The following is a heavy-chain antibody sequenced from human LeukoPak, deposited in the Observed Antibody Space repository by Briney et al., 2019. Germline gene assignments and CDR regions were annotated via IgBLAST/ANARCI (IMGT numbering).Heavy chain of an antibody. J-gene: IGHJ4*02. CDR3: ARRSRSSSPYFDY. V-gene: IGHV4-38-2*02. CDR1: GYSISSGYY. D-gene: IGHD6-6*01. CDR2: IYHSGST. Sequence: KASETLSLTCTVSGYSISSGYYWGWIRQPPGKGLEWIGSIYHSGSTYYNPSLKSRVTISVDTSKNQFSLKLSSVTAADTAVYYCARRSRSSSPYFDYWGQGTLVTVSS.